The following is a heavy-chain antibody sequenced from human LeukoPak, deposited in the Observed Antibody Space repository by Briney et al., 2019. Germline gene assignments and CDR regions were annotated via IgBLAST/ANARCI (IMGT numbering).Heavy chain of an antibody. CDR1: GFSFSSYW. Sequence: GESLKISCKGSGFSFSSYWIVWVRQMPGKGLEWMGIIFPDDPDTRYRPSFQGQVTISADKSISTAYLQWSSLKASDTALYYCARQSSSSHAFDIWGQGTMVSVSS. CDR2: IFPDDPDT. CDR3: ARQSSSSHAFDI. V-gene: IGHV5-51*01. D-gene: IGHD6-6*01. J-gene: IGHJ3*02.